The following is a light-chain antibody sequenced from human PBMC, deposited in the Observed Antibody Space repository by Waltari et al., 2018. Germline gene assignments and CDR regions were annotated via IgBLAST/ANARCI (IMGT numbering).Light chain of an antibody. Sequence: DIVMTQSPESLAVSLGERATIHCKSSHNVLYRSNNKNYLAWYQHTPGQPPKLLIYWTSTRESGVPDRFSGSGSGTDFTLTISSLQAEDVAVYYCQQYYTTPHTFGQGTKLEIK. CDR3: QQYYTTPHT. CDR1: HNVLYRSNNKNY. J-gene: IGKJ2*01. V-gene: IGKV4-1*01. CDR2: WTS.